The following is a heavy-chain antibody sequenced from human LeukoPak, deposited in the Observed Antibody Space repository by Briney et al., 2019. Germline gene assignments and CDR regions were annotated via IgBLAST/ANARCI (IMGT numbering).Heavy chain of an antibody. CDR2: IKSKGGGGPI. Sequence: GGSLRLSWAASGFTFSNALMSWVRQAPGKGLEWVGRIKSKGGGGPIDYASPVTGRFTISRDDSENILYLQMNSLRTDDTAVYYCSKDLPHTRAWALNYWGQGALVTVSS. J-gene: IGHJ4*02. V-gene: IGHV3-15*01. CDR1: GFTFSNAL. D-gene: IGHD2-2*01. CDR3: SKDLPHTRAWALNY.